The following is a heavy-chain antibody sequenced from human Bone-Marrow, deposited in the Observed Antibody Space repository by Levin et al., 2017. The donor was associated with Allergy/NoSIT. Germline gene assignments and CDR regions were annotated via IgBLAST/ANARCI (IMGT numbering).Heavy chain of an antibody. CDR3: ARDTYSGSYSVWFDP. J-gene: IGHJ5*02. D-gene: IGHD1-26*01. CDR2: ISYDGSNK. CDR1: GFTFSSYA. V-gene: IGHV3-30-3*01. Sequence: AGGSLRLSCAASGFTFSSYAMHWVRQAPGKGLEWVAVISYDGSNKYYADSVKGRFTISRDNSKNTLYLQMNSLRAEDTAVYYCARDTYSGSYSVWFDPWGQGTLVTVSS.